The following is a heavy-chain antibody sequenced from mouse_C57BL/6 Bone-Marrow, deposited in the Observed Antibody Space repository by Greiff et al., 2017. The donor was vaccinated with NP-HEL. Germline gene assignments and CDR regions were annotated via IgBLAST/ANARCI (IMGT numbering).Heavy chain of an antibody. CDR1: GYSITSDY. J-gene: IGHJ4*01. V-gene: IGHV3-8*01. CDR2: ISYSGST. D-gene: IGHD3-3*01. Sequence: EVKLMESGPGLAKPSQTLSLTCSVTGYSITSDYWNWIRKFPGNKLEYMGYISYSGSTYYNPSLKSRISITRDTSKNQYYLQLNSVTTEDTATYYCARYRARNPYYYAMDYWGQGTSVTVSS. CDR3: ARYRARNPYYYAMDY.